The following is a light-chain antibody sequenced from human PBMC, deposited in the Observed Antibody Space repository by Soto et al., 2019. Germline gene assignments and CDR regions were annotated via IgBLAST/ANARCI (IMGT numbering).Light chain of an antibody. CDR1: QSITTY. J-gene: IGKJ4*01. V-gene: IGKV1-39*01. CDR3: QQIYSAPLT. Sequence: DIQMTQSPSSLSASVGDRVTITCRASQSITTYLNWYRQKPGKAPKLLIYAASSLQSGVPSRFSGSGSETEFTLSIISLQPEDFATYFCQQIYSAPLTFGGGTKVEIK. CDR2: AAS.